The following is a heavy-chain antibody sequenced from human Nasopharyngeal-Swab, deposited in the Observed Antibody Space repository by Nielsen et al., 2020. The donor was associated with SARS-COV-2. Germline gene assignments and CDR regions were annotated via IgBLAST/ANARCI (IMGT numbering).Heavy chain of an antibody. CDR2: ISGSGGGT. Sequence: GESLKISCAASGFTFSSYAMSWVRQAPGKGLEWVSAISGSGGGTYSADSVKGRFTISRDSSKNTLYLQMNSLRAEDTAVYYCAKTNDRHSSSYYFDYWGQGALVTVSS. V-gene: IGHV3-23*01. J-gene: IGHJ4*02. CDR3: AKTNDRHSSSYYFDY. CDR1: GFTFSSYA. D-gene: IGHD6-6*01.